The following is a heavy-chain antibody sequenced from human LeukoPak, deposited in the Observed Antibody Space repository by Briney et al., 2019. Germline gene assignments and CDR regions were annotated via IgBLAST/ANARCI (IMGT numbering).Heavy chain of an antibody. CDR2: ISGSGGST. Sequence: GGSLRLSCAASGFTFRTYTMNWVRLAPGKGLEWVSAISGSGGSTYYADSVKGRFTISRDNSKNTLYLQMNSLRAEDTAVYYCAKDLSSDYGGTNWFDPWGQGTLVTVSS. D-gene: IGHD4-17*01. CDR3: AKDLSSDYGGTNWFDP. V-gene: IGHV3-23*01. CDR1: GFTFRTYT. J-gene: IGHJ5*02.